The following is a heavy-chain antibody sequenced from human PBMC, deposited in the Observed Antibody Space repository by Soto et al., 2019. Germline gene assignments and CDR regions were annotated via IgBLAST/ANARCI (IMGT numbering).Heavy chain of an antibody. Sequence: TLALTCAVYGGSFSGYYWSWIRQPPGKGLEWIGEINHSGSTNYNPSLKSRVTISVDTSKNQFSLKLSSVTAADTAVYYCASGTTPQGWGQGTLVTVSS. CDR2: INHSGST. V-gene: IGHV4-34*01. D-gene: IGHD2-15*01. CDR3: ASGTTPQG. CDR1: GGSFSGYY. J-gene: IGHJ4*02.